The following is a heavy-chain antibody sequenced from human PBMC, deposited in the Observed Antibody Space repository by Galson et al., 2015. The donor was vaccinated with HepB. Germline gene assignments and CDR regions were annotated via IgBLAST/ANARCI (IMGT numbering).Heavy chain of an antibody. V-gene: IGHV1-18*04. CDR2: ISAYNGNT. J-gene: IGHJ5*02. Sequence: SVKVSCKASGYTFTSYGISWVRQAPGQGLEWMGWISAYNGNTNYAQKLQGRVTMTTDTSTSTAYMELRSLRSDDTAVYYCARDVSSVERTAYCGGDCSTNWFDPWGQGTLVTVSS. CDR3: ARDVSSVERTAYCGGDCSTNWFDP. D-gene: IGHD2-21*02. CDR1: GYTFTSYG.